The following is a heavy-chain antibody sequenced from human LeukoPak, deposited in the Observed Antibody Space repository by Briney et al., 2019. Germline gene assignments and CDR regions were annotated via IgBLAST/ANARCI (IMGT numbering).Heavy chain of an antibody. J-gene: IGHJ5*02. CDR3: ARARYYDSSGYAWFDP. Sequence: ASVKVSCKASGGTFSSYAISWVRQAPGQGLEWMGGIIPIFGTANYAQKFQGRVTITTDESTSTAYMELSSLRSEDTAVYYCARARYYDSSGYAWFDPWGQGTLVTVSS. CDR2: IIPIFGTA. CDR1: GGTFSSYA. D-gene: IGHD3-22*01. V-gene: IGHV1-69*05.